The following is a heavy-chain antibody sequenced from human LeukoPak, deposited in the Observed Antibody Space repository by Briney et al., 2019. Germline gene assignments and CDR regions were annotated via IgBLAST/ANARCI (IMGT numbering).Heavy chain of an antibody. CDR1: GFTFSSYA. V-gene: IGHV3-23*01. J-gene: IGHJ3*02. Sequence: PGGSLRLSCAASGFTFSSYAMSWVRQAPGKGLEWVSAISGSGGSTYYADSVKGRFTISRDNSKNTLYLKMNSLRAEDTAVYYCAKFFTFARLLWFGTNDAFDIWGQGTMVTVSS. D-gene: IGHD3-10*01. CDR3: AKFFTFARLLWFGTNDAFDI. CDR2: ISGSGGST.